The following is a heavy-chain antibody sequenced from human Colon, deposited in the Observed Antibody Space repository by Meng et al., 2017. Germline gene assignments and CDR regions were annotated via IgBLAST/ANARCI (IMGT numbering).Heavy chain of an antibody. CDR2: IYLSGSP. CDR1: GGSISSSNY. Sequence: QVELRESGPGPVEPSGTLSLTCAVSGGSISSSNYWSWVRQPPGKGLEWIGQIYLSGSPSYNPSLESRVTISVDKSKNQLSLRLTSVTAADTAIYYCARHGGWHFDYWGQGTLVTVSS. CDR3: ARHGGWHFDY. J-gene: IGHJ4*02. V-gene: IGHV4-4*02. D-gene: IGHD6-19*01.